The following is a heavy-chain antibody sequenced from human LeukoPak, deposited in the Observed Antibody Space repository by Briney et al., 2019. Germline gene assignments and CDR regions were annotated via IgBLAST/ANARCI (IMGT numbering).Heavy chain of an antibody. V-gene: IGHV1-46*01. D-gene: IGHD3-10*01. CDR3: ASLGDFFGSGSYAPFDY. CDR2: INPSGGST. CDR1: GYTFTNYY. J-gene: IGHJ4*02. Sequence: ASVKVSCKASGYTFTNYYIHWVRQAPGQGPEWTGIINPSGGSTSYAQKFQGRVTMTRDTSITTAYMELSRLTSDDTAVYYCASLGDFFGSGSYAPFDYWGQGSLVTVPS.